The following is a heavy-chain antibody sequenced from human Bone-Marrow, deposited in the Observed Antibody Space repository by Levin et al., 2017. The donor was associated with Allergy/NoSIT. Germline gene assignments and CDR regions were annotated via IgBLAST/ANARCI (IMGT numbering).Heavy chain of an antibody. CDR2: IYYDGRT. CDR1: GVSISSYY. V-gene: IGHV4-59*01. CDR3: ARMLILYNSSDDGHFDL. J-gene: IGHJ4*02. Sequence: SETLSLTCAVSGVSISSYYWSWVRQSPGQGPEWIGYIYYDGRTKYNPSLKSRVTISLDTSRNQLSLKLNSVTAADTALYFCARMLILYNSSDDGHFDLWGRGTLVTVSS. D-gene: IGHD6-19*01.